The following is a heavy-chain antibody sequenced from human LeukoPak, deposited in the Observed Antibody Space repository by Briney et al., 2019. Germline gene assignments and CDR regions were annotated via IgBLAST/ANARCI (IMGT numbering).Heavy chain of an antibody. CDR2: IKQDGSEK. Sequence: GGSLRLSCAASGFTFSSYWMSWVRQAPGKGLEWVANIKQDGSEKYYVDSVKGRFTISRDNAKNSLYLQMNSLRAEDTAVYYCARAARYYDILTGYYQGGYYFDYWGQGTLVTVSS. V-gene: IGHV3-7*01. D-gene: IGHD3-9*01. CDR1: GFTFSSYW. J-gene: IGHJ4*02. CDR3: ARAARYYDILTGYYQGGYYFDY.